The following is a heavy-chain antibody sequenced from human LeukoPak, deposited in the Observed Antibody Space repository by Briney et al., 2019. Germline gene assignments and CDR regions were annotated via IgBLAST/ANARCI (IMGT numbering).Heavy chain of an antibody. J-gene: IGHJ6*02. V-gene: IGHV4-38-2*02. CDR3: ARGRRSSGWYVDLDV. Sequence: SETLSLTCTVSGYSISSGYYWGWIRQPPGKGLEWIGRIYTSGSTNYNPSLKSRVTMSVDTSKNQFSLKLSSVTAADTAVYYCARGRRSSGWYVDLDVWGQGTTVTVSS. CDR2: IYTSGST. CDR1: GYSISSGYY. D-gene: IGHD6-19*01.